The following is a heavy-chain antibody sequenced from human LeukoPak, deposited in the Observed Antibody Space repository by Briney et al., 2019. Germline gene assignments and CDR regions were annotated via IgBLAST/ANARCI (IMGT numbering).Heavy chain of an antibody. J-gene: IGHJ4*02. CDR2: IDFSGNT. V-gene: IGHV4-39*07. Sequence: SETLSLTCTVAGGSISSSGSYWGWIRQPPGKCLEWIGSIDFSGNTYYIPSLMSRLTISADTAKNQFSLKLSSVTAADTAVYYCARDQGHFDVHYWGQGTLVTVSS. D-gene: IGHD3-9*01. CDR3: ARDQGHFDVHY. CDR1: GGSISSSGSY.